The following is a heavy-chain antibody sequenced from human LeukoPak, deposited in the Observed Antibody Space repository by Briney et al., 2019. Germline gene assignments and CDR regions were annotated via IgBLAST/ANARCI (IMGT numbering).Heavy chain of an antibody. Sequence: PGGSLRLSCAASGFTFNSYWMSWVRQAPGKGLEWVSAISGSGGSTYYADSVKGRFTISRDNSKNTLYLQMNSLRAEDTAVYYCAKDHPPTYYYDSSGYYGLSYYFDYWGQGTLVTVSS. D-gene: IGHD3-22*01. CDR3: AKDHPPTYYYDSSGYYGLSYYFDY. V-gene: IGHV3-23*01. J-gene: IGHJ4*02. CDR1: GFTFNSYW. CDR2: ISGSGGST.